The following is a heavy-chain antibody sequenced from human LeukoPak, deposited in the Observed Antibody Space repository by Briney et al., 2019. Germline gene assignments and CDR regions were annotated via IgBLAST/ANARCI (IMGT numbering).Heavy chain of an antibody. D-gene: IGHD4-17*01. Sequence: ASVKVSCKASGYTFTGYYMHWVRQAPGQGVEWMGWINPNSGGTNYAQKFQGRVTMTRDTSISTAYMELSRLRSDDTAVYYCARDTDYGDYPNFDYWGQGTLVTVSS. V-gene: IGHV1-2*02. CDR2: INPNSGGT. CDR3: ARDTDYGDYPNFDY. CDR1: GYTFTGYY. J-gene: IGHJ4*02.